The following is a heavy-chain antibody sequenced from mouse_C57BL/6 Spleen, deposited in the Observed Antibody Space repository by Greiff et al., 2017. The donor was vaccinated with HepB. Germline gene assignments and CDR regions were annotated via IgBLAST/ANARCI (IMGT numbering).Heavy chain of an antibody. J-gene: IGHJ2*01. D-gene: IGHD2-5*01. CDR2: IYPGDGDT. CDR1: GYAFSSSW. Sequence: VQLQQSGPELVKPGASVKFSCKASGYAFSSSWINWVKQRPGKGLEWIGRIYPGDGDTNYNGKFKGKATLTADKSSSTAYMQLSSLTSEDSAVSSCSMCEEYYSNYYFDYWGQGTTLTVSS. CDR3: SMCEEYYSNYYFDY. V-gene: IGHV1-82*01.